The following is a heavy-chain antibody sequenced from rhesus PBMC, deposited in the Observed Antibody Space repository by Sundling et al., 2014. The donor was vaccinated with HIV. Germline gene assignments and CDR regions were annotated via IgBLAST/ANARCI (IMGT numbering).Heavy chain of an antibody. CDR2: ISSGGGNT. J-gene: IGHJ4*01. CDR1: GFTFSTYG. D-gene: IGHD5-24*01. Sequence: EVQLVQSGGGLVQPGGSLRLSCAASGFTFSTYGMYWVRQAPGKGLEWISAISSGGGNTYYADSVKGRFTISRDNSKKTLSLEMNSLRAEDTAVYYCAKADIDTAGPDYWGQGVLVTVSS. V-gene: IGHV3S42*01. CDR3: AKADIDTAGPDY.